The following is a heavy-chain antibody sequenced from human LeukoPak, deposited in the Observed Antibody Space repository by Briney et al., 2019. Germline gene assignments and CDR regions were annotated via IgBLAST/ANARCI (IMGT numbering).Heavy chain of an antibody. D-gene: IGHD5-12*01. J-gene: IGHJ4*02. CDR2: IYYSGST. V-gene: IGHV4-39*01. Sequence: SETLSLTCTVSGGSISSSSYYWGWIRQPPGKGLEWIGSIYYSGSTYYNPSLKSRVTISVDTSKNQFSLKLSSVTAADTAVYYCASPHGYNSLPEYWGQGTLVTVSS. CDR1: GGSISSSSYY. CDR3: ASPHGYNSLPEY.